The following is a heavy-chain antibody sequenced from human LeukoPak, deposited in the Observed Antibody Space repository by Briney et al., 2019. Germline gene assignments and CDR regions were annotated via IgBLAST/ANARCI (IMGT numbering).Heavy chain of an antibody. Sequence: ASVKVSCKVSGYTLTDLSMHWVRQATGIGLEWMGGSDPEDGETFYAQKFRGRITMTEDTSADTAYMELNSLRSEDTAVYYCATVKSYYYDRGGFYFDDWGQGTLVTVSS. V-gene: IGHV1-24*01. CDR1: GYTLTDLS. CDR3: ATVKSYYYDRGGFYFDD. D-gene: IGHD3-22*01. J-gene: IGHJ4*02. CDR2: SDPEDGET.